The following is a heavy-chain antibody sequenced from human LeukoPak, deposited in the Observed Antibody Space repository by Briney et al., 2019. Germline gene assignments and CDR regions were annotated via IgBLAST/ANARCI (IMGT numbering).Heavy chain of an antibody. Sequence: SETLSLTCAVYGGSFSGYYWSWIRQPPGKGLEWVGEINHSGSTNYNPSLKSRVTISVDTSKNQFSLKLSSVTAADTAVYYCARVLGRLRPRRAWFDPWGQGTLVTVSS. CDR3: ARVLGRLRPRRAWFDP. J-gene: IGHJ5*02. D-gene: IGHD5-12*01. CDR2: INHSGST. CDR1: GGSFSGYY. V-gene: IGHV4-34*01.